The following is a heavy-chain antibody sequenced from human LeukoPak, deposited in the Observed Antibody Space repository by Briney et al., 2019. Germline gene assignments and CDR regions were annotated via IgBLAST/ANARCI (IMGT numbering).Heavy chain of an antibody. CDR2: IYYSGST. CDR3: AMEDSAVAGDDY. Sequence: SETLSLTCTVSGGSISSSSYYWGWIRQPPGKGLEWIGSIYYSGSTYYNPSLKSRVTISVDTSKNQFSLKLSSVTAADTAVYYCAMEDSAVAGDDYWGQGTLVTVSP. D-gene: IGHD6-19*01. J-gene: IGHJ4*02. V-gene: IGHV4-39*07. CDR1: GGSISSSSYY.